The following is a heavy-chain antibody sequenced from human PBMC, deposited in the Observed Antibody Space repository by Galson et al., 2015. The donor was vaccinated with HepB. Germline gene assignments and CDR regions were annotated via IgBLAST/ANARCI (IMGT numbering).Heavy chain of an antibody. CDR3: ASARFNYGSGNY. D-gene: IGHD3-10*01. CDR2: INPNSGGT. V-gene: IGHV1-2*06. CDR1: GYTFTGYY. Sequence: SVKVSCKASGYTFTGYYMHWVRQAPGQGLEWMGRINPNSGGTNYAQKFQGRVTMTRDTSISTAYMELSRLRSDDTAVYYCASARFNYGSGNYWGQGTLVTVSS. J-gene: IGHJ4*02.